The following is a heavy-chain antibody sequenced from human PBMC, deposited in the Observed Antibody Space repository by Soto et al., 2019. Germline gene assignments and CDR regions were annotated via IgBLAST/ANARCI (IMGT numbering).Heavy chain of an antibody. CDR3: ARGATRHFDFWKKWNWFDL. Sequence: ASVKVSCKTSGYTFTKYTIHWVRQAPGQRLGWMGWINAGNGNTEYSQKFQGRVTITRDTSASTAYMELSSLRSEDPGVYYCARGATRHFDFWKKWNWFDLWGQGTLVTVSS. CDR1: GYTFTKYT. D-gene: IGHD3-3*01. CDR2: INAGNGNT. V-gene: IGHV1-3*01. J-gene: IGHJ5*02.